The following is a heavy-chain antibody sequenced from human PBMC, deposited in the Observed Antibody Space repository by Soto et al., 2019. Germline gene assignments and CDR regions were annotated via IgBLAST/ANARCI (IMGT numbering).Heavy chain of an antibody. CDR1: GGTFSSYT. J-gene: IGHJ1*01. CDR3: ARDPGYSSGVQH. Sequence: QVQLVQSGAEVKKPGSSVKVSCKASGGTFSSYTISWVRQAPGQGLEWMGRIIPILGIANYAQKFQGRVTITADKSTSTDYMELSSLRSEDTAVYYCARDPGYSSGVQHWGQGTLVTVSS. CDR2: IIPILGIA. V-gene: IGHV1-69*08. D-gene: IGHD6-19*01.